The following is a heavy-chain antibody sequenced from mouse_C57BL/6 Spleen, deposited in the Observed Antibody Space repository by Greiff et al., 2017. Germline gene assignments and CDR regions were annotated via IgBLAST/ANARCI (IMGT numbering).Heavy chain of an antibody. V-gene: IGHV2-2*01. CDR2: IRSGGST. CDR1: GFSLTSYG. CDR3: AREGIVNYGFAY. D-gene: IGHD2-1*01. Sequence: QVQLKQSGPGLVQPSQSLSITCTVSGFSLTSYGVHWVRQSPGKGLEWMGVIRSGGSTDYNSAFISRLSISKDNTKCHVFCKMNSLQADDTAIYYCAREGIVNYGFAYWGQGTLVTVSA. J-gene: IGHJ3*01.